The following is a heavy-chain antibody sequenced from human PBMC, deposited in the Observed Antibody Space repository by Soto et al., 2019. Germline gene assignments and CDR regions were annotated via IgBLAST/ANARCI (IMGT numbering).Heavy chain of an antibody. CDR3: ARNRYGGYDFDF. V-gene: IGHV4-4*02. D-gene: IGHD5-12*01. CDR2: VSHSGST. CDR1: SGSITSSNW. J-gene: IGHJ4*02. Sequence: QVQLQESGPGLVKPSGTLSLTCAVSSGSITSSNWWSWVRQPPGKGLEWIGEVSHSGSTNYIPSLKSRVTISVDKSRNQFSLRLNSVTAADTAVYYWARNRYGGYDFDFWGQGTLVTVSS.